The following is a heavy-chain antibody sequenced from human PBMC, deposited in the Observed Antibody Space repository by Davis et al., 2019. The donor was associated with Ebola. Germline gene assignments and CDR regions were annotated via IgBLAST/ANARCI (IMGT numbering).Heavy chain of an antibody. V-gene: IGHV3-7*01. D-gene: IGHD3-22*01. J-gene: IGHJ4*02. CDR3: ARDSYYYDSSDYYDY. Sequence: GGSLRLSCAASGFTFSSYWMSWVRQAPGKGLEWVANIKQDGSEKYYVDSVKGRFTISRDNAKNSLYLQMNSLTAEDTAVYYCARDSYYYDSSDYYDYWGQGTLVTVSS. CDR1: GFTFSSYW. CDR2: IKQDGSEK.